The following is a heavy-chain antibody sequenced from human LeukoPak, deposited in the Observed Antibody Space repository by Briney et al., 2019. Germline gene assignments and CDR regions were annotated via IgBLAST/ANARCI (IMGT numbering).Heavy chain of an antibody. CDR2: IYYSGST. CDR3: ARHDYGDLVGYFDL. Sequence: SETLSLTCTVSGGSISSSSYYWGWIRQPPGKGLEWIGSIYYSGSTYYNPSLKSRVTISVDTSKNQFSLKLSTVTAADTAVYYCARHDYGDLVGYFDLWGRGTLVTVSS. D-gene: IGHD4-17*01. J-gene: IGHJ2*01. V-gene: IGHV4-39*01. CDR1: GGSISSSSYY.